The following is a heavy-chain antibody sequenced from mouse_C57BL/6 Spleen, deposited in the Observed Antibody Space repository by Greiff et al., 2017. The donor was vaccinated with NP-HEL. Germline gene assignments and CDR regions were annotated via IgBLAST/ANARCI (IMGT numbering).Heavy chain of an antibody. CDR3: ARDQGSYAMDY. CDR1: GFTFSDYY. V-gene: IGHV5-16*01. J-gene: IGHJ4*01. CDR2: INYDGSST. Sequence: VMLVESEGGLVQPGSSMKLSCTASGFTFSDYYMAWVRQVPEKGLEWVANINYDGSSTYYLDSLKSRFIISRDNAKNILYLQMSSLKSEDTATYYCARDQGSYAMDYWGQGTSVTVSS.